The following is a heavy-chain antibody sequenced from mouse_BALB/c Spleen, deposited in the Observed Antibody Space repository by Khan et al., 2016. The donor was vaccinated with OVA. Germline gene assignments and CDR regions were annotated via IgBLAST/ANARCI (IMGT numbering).Heavy chain of an antibody. CDR2: IYPGNSDT. J-gene: IGHJ2*01. CDR3: TSNSFGNYGMWDY. D-gene: IGHD2-1*01. V-gene: IGHV1-5*01. CDR1: GYTFTNSW. Sequence: VQLKESGTVLARPGASVKMSCKGSGYTFTNSWMHWVKQRPGQGLEWIGVIYPGNSDTNYNQKFKGKAKLTAVASTSTAYMELNSLTNEDSAVFYYTSNSFGNYGMWDYWGQGTTLTVSS.